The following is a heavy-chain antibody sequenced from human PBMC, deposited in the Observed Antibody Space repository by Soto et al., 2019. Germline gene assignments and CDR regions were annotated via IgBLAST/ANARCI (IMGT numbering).Heavy chain of an antibody. D-gene: IGHD1-26*01. Sequence: QVKLQESGPGLVKPSQTLSLTCAVSGVSISSGFYFWSWLRQTPGKGLEWLGYTFHTGATHLNTSLESRFSMSADTSKTHFSMRLTSVTAADTAVYYCARAGHVGAARGCCHTFWGPGVLVTVSS. J-gene: IGHJ4*02. CDR2: TFHTGAT. V-gene: IGHV4-30-4*01. CDR1: GVSISSGFYF. CDR3: ARAGHVGAARGCCHTF.